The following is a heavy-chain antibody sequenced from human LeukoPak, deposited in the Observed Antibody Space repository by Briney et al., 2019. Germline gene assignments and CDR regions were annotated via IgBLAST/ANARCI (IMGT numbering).Heavy chain of an antibody. D-gene: IGHD3-10*01. V-gene: IGHV4-38-2*02. Sequence: SDTLSLTCTVSGYSISSGYYWGWIRQPPGKGLEWFGSRHHSGSTYYNPSLKSRVTISVDTSKNQFSLKLSSVTAADTAVYYCARDGSGSFIDYWGQGTLVTVSS. CDR1: GYSISSGYY. CDR3: ARDGSGSFIDY. J-gene: IGHJ4*02. CDR2: RHHSGST.